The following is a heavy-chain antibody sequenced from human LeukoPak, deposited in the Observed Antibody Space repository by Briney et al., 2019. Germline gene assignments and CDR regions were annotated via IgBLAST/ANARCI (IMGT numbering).Heavy chain of an antibody. Sequence: PGGSLRLSCAASGFTFSSYAMSWVRQAPGKGLVWVSRINSDGSSTSYADSVKGRFTISRDNAKNTLYLQMNSLRAEDTAVYYCARGGSYSSSSVDYWGQGTLVTVSS. V-gene: IGHV3-74*01. CDR3: ARGGSYSSSSVDY. D-gene: IGHD6-6*01. J-gene: IGHJ4*02. CDR2: INSDGSST. CDR1: GFTFSSYA.